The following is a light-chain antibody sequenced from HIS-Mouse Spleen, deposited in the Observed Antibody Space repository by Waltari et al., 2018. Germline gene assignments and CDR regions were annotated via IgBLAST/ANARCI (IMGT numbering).Light chain of an antibody. J-gene: IGLJ2*01. Sequence: QSALTQPPSASGSPGQSVTISCTGTSSDVGGYNYVSWYQQHPGKAPKLMIYEVSKRPVVGPVRFSGSKSGNTASLTVSGLQAEDEADYYCSSYAGSNIVVFGGGTKLTVL. CDR1: SSDVGGYNY. V-gene: IGLV2-8*01. CDR3: SSYAGSNIVV. CDR2: EVS.